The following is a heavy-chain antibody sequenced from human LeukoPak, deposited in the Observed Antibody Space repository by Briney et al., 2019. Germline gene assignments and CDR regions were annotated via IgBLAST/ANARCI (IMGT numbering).Heavy chain of an antibody. J-gene: IGHJ3*02. CDR2: IYTSGST. CDR1: GGSISSYY. Sequence: PSETLSLTCTVSGGSISSYYWSWIRQPAGKGLEWIGRIYTSGSTNYNPSLKSRVTISVDTSKNQFSLKLSSVTAADTAVYFCARLKERGYNYGGAFDIWGQGTMVTVSS. CDR3: ARLKERGYNYGGAFDI. D-gene: IGHD5-18*01. V-gene: IGHV4-4*07.